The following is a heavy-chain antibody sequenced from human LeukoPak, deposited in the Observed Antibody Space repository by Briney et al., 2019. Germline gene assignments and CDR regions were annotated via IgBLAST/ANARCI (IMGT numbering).Heavy chain of an antibody. D-gene: IGHD4-11*01. Sequence: PSETLSLTCTVSGYSISSGYYWGWIRQPPGKELEWIGSIYHSGSTYYNPSLKSRVTISVDTSKNQFSLKLSSVTAADTAVYYCARDLNSNYYFDYWGQGTLVTVSS. CDR3: ARDLNSNYYFDY. CDR2: IYHSGST. CDR1: GYSISSGYY. V-gene: IGHV4-38-2*02. J-gene: IGHJ4*02.